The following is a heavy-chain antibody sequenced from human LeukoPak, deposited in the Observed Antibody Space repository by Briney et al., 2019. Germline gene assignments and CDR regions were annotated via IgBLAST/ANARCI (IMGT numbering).Heavy chain of an antibody. V-gene: IGHV4-59*08. CDR2: LSKSGNT. CDR1: GGSISSYY. CDR3: ARLGSGYFDL. Sequence: SETLSLTCTVSGGSISSYYWSWIRLPPGKGLEWIGYLSKSGNTNYSPSLKSRVTISVDTSKNQFSLKLSSVTAADTAVYYCARLGSGYFDLWGRGTLVTVSS. D-gene: IGHD1-26*01. J-gene: IGHJ2*01.